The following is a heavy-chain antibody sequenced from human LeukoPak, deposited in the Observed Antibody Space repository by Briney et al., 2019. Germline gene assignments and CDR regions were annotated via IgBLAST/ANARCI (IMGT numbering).Heavy chain of an antibody. Sequence: PSETLSLTCTVSGGSISSYYWSWIRQPPGKGLEWIGYIHYSGSTNYNPSLKSRVTISVDTSKNQFSLKLNSVTAADTAVYYCARLPPTHAYCGGDCYTTHFDYWGQGTLVTVSS. CDR1: GGSISSYY. CDR3: ARLPPTHAYCGGDCYTTHFDY. CDR2: IHYSGST. J-gene: IGHJ4*02. D-gene: IGHD2-21*02. V-gene: IGHV4-59*08.